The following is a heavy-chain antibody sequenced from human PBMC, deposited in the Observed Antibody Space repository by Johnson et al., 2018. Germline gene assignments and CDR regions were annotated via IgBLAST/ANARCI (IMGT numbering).Heavy chain of an antibody. D-gene: IGHD3-10*01. Sequence: VQLQESGGGLVQXGGSLRLXCAASGFTFSDYWMQWVRQGPGKGLVWVSRISPDGSSASYPDSVKGRFTISRDNAKNTLYLQMNSLRVEDTALDYCVKGGLISFGNALDVWGQGTMVSVSS. V-gene: IGHV3-74*01. CDR3: VKGGLISFGNALDV. CDR1: GFTFSDYW. CDR2: ISPDGSSA. J-gene: IGHJ3*01.